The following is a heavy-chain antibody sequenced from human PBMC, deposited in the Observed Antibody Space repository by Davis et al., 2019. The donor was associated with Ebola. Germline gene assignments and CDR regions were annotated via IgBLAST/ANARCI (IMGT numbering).Heavy chain of an antibody. Sequence: ASAQVSCKASAYTSKNYAISRVLHAAGHGLEWMGWISAYNGNTNYAQIPQGRVTMTTDTSTGTAYMVLRSLRSDDTAVYFCARTSIVGTTTAASDIWGQGTKVTVSS. D-gene: IGHD1-26*01. CDR2: ISAYNGNT. CDR3: ARTSIVGTTTAASDI. J-gene: IGHJ3*02. V-gene: IGHV1-18*04. CDR1: AYTSKNYA.